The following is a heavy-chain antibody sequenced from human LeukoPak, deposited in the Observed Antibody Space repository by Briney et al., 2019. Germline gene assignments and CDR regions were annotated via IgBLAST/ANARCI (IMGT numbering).Heavy chain of an antibody. CDR3: ARDLTFDY. J-gene: IGHJ4*02. CDR2: INHSGST. CDR1: GGSFSGYY. Sequence: SETLSLTCAVYGGSFSGYYWSWIRQPPGKGLEWIGEINHSGSTNYNPSLKSRVTISVDTSKNQFSLKLSSVTAADTAVYYCARDLTFDYWGQGTLVTASS. D-gene: IGHD4/OR15-4a*01. V-gene: IGHV4-34*01.